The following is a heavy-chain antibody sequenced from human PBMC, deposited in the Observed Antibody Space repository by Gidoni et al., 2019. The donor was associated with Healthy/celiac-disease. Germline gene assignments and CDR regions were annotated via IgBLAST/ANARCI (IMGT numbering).Heavy chain of an antibody. CDR2: IYHSGST. CDR3: ARRRRGRRDGYNPLDY. CDR1: GGSISSSNW. V-gene: IGHV4-4*02. J-gene: IGHJ4*02. Sequence: QVQLQESAPGLVKPSGTLSLTCAVSGGSISSSNWWSWVRQPPGKGLEWIGEIYHSGSTNYNPSLKGRVTISVDKSKNQFSLKLSSVTAADTAVYYCARRRRGRRDGYNPLDYWGQGTLVTVSS. D-gene: IGHD5-12*01.